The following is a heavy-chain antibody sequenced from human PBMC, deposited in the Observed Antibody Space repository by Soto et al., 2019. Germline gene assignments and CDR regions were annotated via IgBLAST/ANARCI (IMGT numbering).Heavy chain of an antibody. Sequence: QVQLQESGPGLVKPSQTLSVTCTVSGGSISSDGYYWSWIRQHPGKGLEWIGYIYHSGSAYYNPSLQSRVTISVATSKNQFSLEVSSVTAADTAVYFCARDYGDSFEAFHIWGQGTRVTVSS. CDR2: IYHSGSA. J-gene: IGHJ3*02. D-gene: IGHD4-17*01. V-gene: IGHV4-31*03. CDR3: ARDYGDSFEAFHI. CDR1: GGSISSDGYY.